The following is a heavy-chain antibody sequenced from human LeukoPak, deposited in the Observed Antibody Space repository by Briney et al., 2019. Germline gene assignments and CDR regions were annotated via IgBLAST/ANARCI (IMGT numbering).Heavy chain of an antibody. CDR3: ARLRGGYFDY. J-gene: IGHJ4*02. CDR1: GYTFTSYY. CDR2: INPSGGST. D-gene: IGHD3-16*01. Sequence: ASVKVSCKASGYTFTSYYMHWVRQAPGQGLEWMGIINPSGGSTSYAQKFQGRVTMTRDMSTSTDYMELSSLRSEDTAVYYCARLRGGYFDYWGQGTLVTVSS. V-gene: IGHV1-46*01.